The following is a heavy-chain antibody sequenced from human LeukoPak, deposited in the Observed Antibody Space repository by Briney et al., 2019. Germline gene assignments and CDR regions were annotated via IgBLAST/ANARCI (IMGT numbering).Heavy chain of an antibody. CDR1: GFTFSSYW. V-gene: IGHV3-7*01. D-gene: IGHD3-10*01. CDR3: ARDVYYGSESYPLDY. Sequence: PGGSLRLSCAASGFTFSSYWMSWVRQAPGKGLEWVANIKQDGSEKYYVDSVKGRFTISRDNAKHSVYLQMNSLRGEDTAVYYCARDVYYGSESYPLDYWGQGTLVTVSS. J-gene: IGHJ4*02. CDR2: IKQDGSEK.